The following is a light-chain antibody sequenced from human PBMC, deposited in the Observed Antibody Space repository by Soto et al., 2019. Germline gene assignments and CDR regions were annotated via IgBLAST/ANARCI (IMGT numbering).Light chain of an antibody. CDR3: AAWDDSMNGYV. V-gene: IGLV1-44*01. CDR2: SIN. J-gene: IGLJ1*01. CDR1: NSNIRSNT. Sequence: QSVLTQPPSASGTPGQRVTISCSGSNSNIRSNTVTWYQQLPGTAPKLLIYSINQRPSGVPDRFSGSKSDTSASLAISGLQSEDEADYYCAAWDDSMNGYVFGTGTKVTVL.